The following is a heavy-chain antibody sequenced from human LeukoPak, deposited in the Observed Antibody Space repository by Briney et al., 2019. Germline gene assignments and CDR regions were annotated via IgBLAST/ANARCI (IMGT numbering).Heavy chain of an antibody. CDR2: VTGPGDTT. J-gene: IGHJ5*02. CDR3: AKGAEIDL. V-gene: IGHV3-23*01. CDR1: GFTFTNYA. Sequence: PGGSLRLSCATSGFTFTNYAMNWVRQAPGEGREWVSAVTGPGDTTYYADSVKGRFFMSREDSKTTVYLQMNSLRAEDTAIYYCAKGAEIDLWGQGTLVTVSS. D-gene: IGHD3-16*01.